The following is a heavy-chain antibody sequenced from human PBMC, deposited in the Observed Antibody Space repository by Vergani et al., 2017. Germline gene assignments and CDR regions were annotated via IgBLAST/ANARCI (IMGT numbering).Heavy chain of an antibody. CDR1: GYTFTSYA. D-gene: IGHD5-18*01. Sequence: QVQLVQSGAEVKKPGASVKVSCKASGYTFTSYAMHWVRQAPGQGLEWMGWISAYNGNTNYAQKLQGRVTMTTDTSTSTAYMELRSLRSDDTAVYYCARELGVDGTAMPRGDYWGQGTLVTVSS. J-gene: IGHJ4*02. V-gene: IGHV1-18*01. CDR3: ARELGVDGTAMPRGDY. CDR2: ISAYNGNT.